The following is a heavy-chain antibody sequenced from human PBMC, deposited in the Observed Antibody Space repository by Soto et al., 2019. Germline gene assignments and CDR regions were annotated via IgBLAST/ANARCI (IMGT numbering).Heavy chain of an antibody. J-gene: IGHJ5*02. Sequence: ASVKVSCKVSGYTLTELSMHWVRQAPGKGLEWMGGFDPEDGETIYAQKFQGRVTMTEDTSTDTAYMELSSLRSEDTAVYYCATVHHGSGSYRGLSNWFDPWGQGTLVTVSS. CDR1: GYTLTELS. CDR3: ATVHHGSGSYRGLSNWFDP. D-gene: IGHD3-10*01. V-gene: IGHV1-24*01. CDR2: FDPEDGET.